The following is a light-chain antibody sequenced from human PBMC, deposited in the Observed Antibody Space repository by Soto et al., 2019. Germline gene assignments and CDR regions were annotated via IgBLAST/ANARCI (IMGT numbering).Light chain of an antibody. CDR2: EVS. CDR3: SSYTISSTYV. V-gene: IGLV2-14*01. J-gene: IGLJ1*01. Sequence: QSVLSQPASVSGSPGQSITISCTGTSSDVGGYSYVSWYQHHPGKAPKLIIYEVSDRPSGVSNRFSGSKSGNTASLTISGPQAEDAADYYCSSYTISSTYVFGTGTKVTV. CDR1: SSDVGGYSY.